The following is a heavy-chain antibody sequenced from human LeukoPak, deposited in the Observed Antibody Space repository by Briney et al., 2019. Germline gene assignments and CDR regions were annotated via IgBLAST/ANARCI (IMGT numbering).Heavy chain of an antibody. D-gene: IGHD3-10*01. CDR3: ARYYYGSGRGANWFDP. CDR2: IYPGDSDT. V-gene: IGHV5-51*01. J-gene: IGHJ5*02. CDR1: GYSFTSYW. Sequence: GESLKISCKGSGYSFTSYWIGWVRQMPGKGLELMGIIYPGDSDTRYSPSFQGQVTISADKSITTAYLQWSSLKASDTAMYYCARYYYGSGRGANWFDPWGQGTLVTVSS.